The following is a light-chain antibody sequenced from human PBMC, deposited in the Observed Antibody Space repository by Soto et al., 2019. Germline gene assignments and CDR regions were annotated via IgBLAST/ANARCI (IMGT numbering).Light chain of an antibody. V-gene: IGKV3-20*01. CDR2: GVS. J-gene: IGKJ1*01. Sequence: EIVLTQSPGTLSLSPGERATLSCRTSESVSDSQLAWYQQKPGQAPRLLIYGVSTRATGIADRFSGSGSGTDFTLTISRLEPADFALYDCQQYGSSRWTFGQGTKVDIK. CDR3: QQYGSSRWT. CDR1: ESVSDSQ.